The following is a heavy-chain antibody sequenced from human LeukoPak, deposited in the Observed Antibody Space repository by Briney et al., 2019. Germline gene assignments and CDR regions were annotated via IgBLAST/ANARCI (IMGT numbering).Heavy chain of an antibody. CDR1: GFTFSSYG. Sequence: GRSLRLSCAASGFTFSSYGMHWVRQAPGKGLEWVAVISYDGSNKYYADSVKGRFTISRDNSKNTLYLQMNSLRAEDTAVYYCANPWFGELFRQDAFDIWGQGTMVTVSS. CDR3: ANPWFGELFRQDAFDI. V-gene: IGHV3-30*18. CDR2: ISYDGSNK. D-gene: IGHD3-10*01. J-gene: IGHJ3*02.